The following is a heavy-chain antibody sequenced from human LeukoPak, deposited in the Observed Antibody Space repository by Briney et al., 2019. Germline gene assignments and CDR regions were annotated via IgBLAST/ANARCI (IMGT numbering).Heavy chain of an antibody. D-gene: IGHD2-21*02. V-gene: IGHV4-59*01. J-gene: IGHJ5*02. CDR2: IYYSGST. CDR1: GGSISSYY. CDR3: ARGNCGGDCSTSNWFDP. Sequence: SETLSLTCTVSGGSISSYYCSWIRQPPGKGLEWIGYIYYSGSTNYNPSLKSRVTISVDTSKNQFSLKLSSVTAADTAVYYCARGNCGGDCSTSNWFDPWGQGTLVTVSS.